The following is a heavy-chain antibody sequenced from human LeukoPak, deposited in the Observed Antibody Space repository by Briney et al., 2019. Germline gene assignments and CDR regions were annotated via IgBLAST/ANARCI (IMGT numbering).Heavy chain of an antibody. J-gene: IGHJ6*03. D-gene: IGHD4-17*01. Sequence: ASVKVSCKASGYTFTGYYIHWVRQAPGQGLEWMGWINPNSGGTNYAQKFLGRVTMTRDTSISTAYMALSSLRSDDTAVYYCARGNGDYYYYYMDVWGKGTTVTVSS. CDR1: GYTFTGYY. CDR2: INPNSGGT. V-gene: IGHV1-2*02. CDR3: ARGNGDYYYYYMDV.